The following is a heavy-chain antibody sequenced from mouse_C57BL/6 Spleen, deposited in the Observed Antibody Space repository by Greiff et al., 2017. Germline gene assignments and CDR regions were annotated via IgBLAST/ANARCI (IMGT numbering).Heavy chain of an antibody. CDR1: GFTFSSYG. J-gene: IGHJ2*01. CDR3: ARRNVYFGD. Sequence: EVKLVESGGDLVKPGGSLKLSCAASGFTFSSYGMSWVRQTPDKRLEWVATISSGGSYTYYPDSVKGRFTISRDNAQNTLYLQMSSLKSEDTAMYYCARRNVYFGDWGPGTTLTVSS. V-gene: IGHV5-6*02. CDR2: ISSGGSYT.